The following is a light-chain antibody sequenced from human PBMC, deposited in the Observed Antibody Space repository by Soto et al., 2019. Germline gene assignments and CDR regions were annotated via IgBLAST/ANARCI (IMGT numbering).Light chain of an antibody. CDR3: SSYTSSSTRV. CDR1: SSDVGAYVY. Sequence: QSVLTQPASVSGSPGQSITISCTGTSSDVGAYVYVSWYQQHPDKAPKLMIYEVSNRPSGVSNRFSGSKSVNTATLTISGLQAEDEADYCSSYTSSSTRVFGTGTKVTVL. J-gene: IGLJ1*01. CDR2: EVS. V-gene: IGLV2-14*03.